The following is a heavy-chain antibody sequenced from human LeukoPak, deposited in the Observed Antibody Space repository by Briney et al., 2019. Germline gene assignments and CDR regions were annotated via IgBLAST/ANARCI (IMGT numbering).Heavy chain of an antibody. D-gene: IGHD2-15*01. J-gene: IGHJ5*02. CDR3: ARGGIVVVVAAYHNWFDP. CDR1: GGTFSSYA. V-gene: IGHV1-69*13. Sequence: SVKVSCKASGGTFSSYAISWVRQAPGQGLGWMGGIIPIFGTANYAQKFQGRVAITADESTSTAYMELSSLRSEDTAVYYCARGGIVVVVAAYHNWFDPWGQGTLVTVSS. CDR2: IIPIFGTA.